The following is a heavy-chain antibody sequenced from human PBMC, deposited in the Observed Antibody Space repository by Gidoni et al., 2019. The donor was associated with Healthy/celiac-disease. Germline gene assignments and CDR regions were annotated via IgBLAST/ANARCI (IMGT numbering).Heavy chain of an antibody. J-gene: IGHJ6*02. Sequence: EVQLVQSGAEVKKPGESLKISGKGSGYSFTSYWIGWVRQMPGKGLEWIGISDPGASDTRYRPSFQGQVTLSADKSISTAYLQWSSLTASDTAMYYCARRGVYYDRSGYLDVWGQGTTVTVSS. CDR1: GYSFTSYW. D-gene: IGHD3-22*01. V-gene: IGHV5-51*01. CDR3: ARRGVYYDRSGYLDV. CDR2: SDPGASDT.